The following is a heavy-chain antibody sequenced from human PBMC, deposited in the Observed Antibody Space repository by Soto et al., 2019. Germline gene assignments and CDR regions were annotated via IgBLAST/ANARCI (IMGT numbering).Heavy chain of an antibody. CDR2: ISPSGDST. CDR3: ARDWELGY. D-gene: IGHD1-26*01. Sequence: QVQLVQSGAEVKEPGASVKVSCKTSGFTFTTYYIHWVRQAPGPGLEWMGTISPSGDSTSYAQKFHVSITMTKDTSTSTVYMDLSSLRSDDTAMYYGARDWELGYWDQGTLITVSS. CDR1: GFTFTTYY. V-gene: IGHV1-46*03. J-gene: IGHJ4*02.